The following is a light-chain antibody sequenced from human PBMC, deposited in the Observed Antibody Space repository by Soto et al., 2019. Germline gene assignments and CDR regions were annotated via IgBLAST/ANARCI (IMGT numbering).Light chain of an antibody. Sequence: QSVLTQPPSASGSPGQSVTISCTGTSSDVGGYNFVSWYQQHPGKAPKVVIYEATKRPSGVPDRFSGSQSGNTASLTVSGLQAADEADYYCSSYGGSENVLFGGGTKVTVL. J-gene: IGLJ2*01. V-gene: IGLV2-8*01. CDR1: SSDVGGYNF. CDR2: EAT. CDR3: SSYGGSENVL.